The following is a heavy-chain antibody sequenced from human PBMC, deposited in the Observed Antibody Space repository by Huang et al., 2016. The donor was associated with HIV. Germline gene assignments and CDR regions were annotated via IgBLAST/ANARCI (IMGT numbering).Heavy chain of an antibody. CDR3: ARGLYSSSWAPFDY. D-gene: IGHD6-13*01. Sequence: QEPLVHSGSELKKPGASVTVSCKASGYTFTSYAMNWVRQSPGQGLEWMGCINTKTGNQTYAQCFTGRFVFSLDTSVSTAYLQISSLKAEDTAVYYCARGLYSSSWAPFDYWGQGTLVTVSS. CDR1: GYTFTSYA. J-gene: IGHJ4*02. V-gene: IGHV7-4-1*02. CDR2: INTKTGNQ.